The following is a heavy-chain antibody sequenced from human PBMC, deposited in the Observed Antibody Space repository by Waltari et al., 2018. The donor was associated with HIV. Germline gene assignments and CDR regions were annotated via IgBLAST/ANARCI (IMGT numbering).Heavy chain of an antibody. J-gene: IGHJ4*02. V-gene: IGHV4-38-2*01. CDR2: ACRSGST. Sequence: QVQLHESGPGMVKPSETMSHTCAVSGYSISSDYYWGWIRQPPGKGLEWIGSACRSGSTYYSPSLKSRVTISLDTSKKQFSLKLNSVAAADTAVYYCGSGSRRGHSHGIDYWGQGTLVTVSS. CDR3: GSGSRRGHSHGIDY. D-gene: IGHD5-18*01. CDR1: GYSISSDYY.